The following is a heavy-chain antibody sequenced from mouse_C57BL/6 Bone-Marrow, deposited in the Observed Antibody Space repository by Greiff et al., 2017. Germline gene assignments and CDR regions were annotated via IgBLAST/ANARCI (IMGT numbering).Heavy chain of an antibody. V-gene: IGHV5-4*01. D-gene: IGHD2-5*01. CDR2: ISDGGSYT. Sequence: EVQRVESGGGLVKPGGSLKLSCAASGFTFSSYAMSWVRQTPEKRLEGVATISDGGSYTYYPNNLKGRFTISRDNSKNNLYLQMSHLKSEDTAMYYCARDQSKYYAMDYWGQGASVTVSS. CDR3: ARDQSKYYAMDY. CDR1: GFTFSSYA. J-gene: IGHJ4*01.